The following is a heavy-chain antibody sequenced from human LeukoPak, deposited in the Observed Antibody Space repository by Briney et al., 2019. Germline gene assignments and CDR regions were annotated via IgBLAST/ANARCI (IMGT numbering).Heavy chain of an antibody. CDR2: TWYRSNWYN. D-gene: IGHD2-21*01. J-gene: IGHJ4*02. CDR3: ARSIQHLDY. Sequence: SQTLSLTCGISGDSVSSNSATWDWIRQSPSRGLEWLGRTWYRSNWYNDSALSVRSRMTINPDTSKNQFSLHLHSVTPEDTAVYYCARSIQHLDYWGQGILVTVSS. V-gene: IGHV6-1*01. CDR1: GDSVSSNSAT.